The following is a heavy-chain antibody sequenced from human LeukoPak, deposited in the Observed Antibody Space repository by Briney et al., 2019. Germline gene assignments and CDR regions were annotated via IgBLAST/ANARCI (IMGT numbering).Heavy chain of an antibody. D-gene: IGHD3-22*01. CDR3: ARDSKEGANYYDSSGGYDY. J-gene: IGHJ4*02. V-gene: IGHV1-69*01. CDR1: GGTFSSYA. CDR2: IIPIFGTA. Sequence: GSSVTVSCKASGGTFSSYAISWVRQAPGQGLEWMGGIIPIFGTANYAQKFQGRVTITADESTSTAYMELSSLRSEDTAVYYCARDSKEGANYYDSSGGYDYWGQGTLVTVSS.